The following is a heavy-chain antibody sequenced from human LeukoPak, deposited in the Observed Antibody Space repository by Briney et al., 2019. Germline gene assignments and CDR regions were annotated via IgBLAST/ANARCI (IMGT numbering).Heavy chain of an antibody. CDR3: AKGVRGGSNWYYNEH. D-gene: IGHD6-13*01. CDR1: GFTFSNYG. V-gene: IGHV3-23*01. CDR2: ISGSSGST. J-gene: IGHJ4*02. Sequence: GVSLRLSCAASGFTFSNYGMSWVRQTPGKGLDWVSTISGSSGSTYYADSVKGRFTISRDNSKNTVYLQMNSLRAEDTAVYYCAKGVRGGSNWYYNEHWGQGTVVTVSS.